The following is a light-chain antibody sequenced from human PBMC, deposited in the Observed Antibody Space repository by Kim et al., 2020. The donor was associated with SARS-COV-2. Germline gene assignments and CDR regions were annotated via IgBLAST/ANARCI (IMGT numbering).Light chain of an antibody. CDR1: KLGDKY. CDR3: QAWDRSTGV. CDR2: QDM. V-gene: IGLV3-1*01. J-gene: IGLJ3*02. Sequence: SYELTQPPSVSVSPGQTASITCSGDKLGDKYACWYQQKPGQSPVLVIYQDMKRPSGTPERFSGSNSGSTATLTISGTQAMDEADYYCQAWDRSTGVFGGATQLTVL.